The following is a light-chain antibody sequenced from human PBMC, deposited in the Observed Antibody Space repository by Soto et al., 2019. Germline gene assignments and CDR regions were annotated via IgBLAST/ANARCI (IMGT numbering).Light chain of an antibody. Sequence: EIVMTQSPATLSVSPGERATLSYRASQSVSIKLAWYQQKPGQATRLLIYDTSTRANGIPARFSGSGSGAEFTLTISSLQSEDFAFYYCQQYNNWHPITFGQGTRLEI. V-gene: IGKV3-15*01. CDR3: QQYNNWHPIT. CDR2: DTS. CDR1: QSVSIK. J-gene: IGKJ5*01.